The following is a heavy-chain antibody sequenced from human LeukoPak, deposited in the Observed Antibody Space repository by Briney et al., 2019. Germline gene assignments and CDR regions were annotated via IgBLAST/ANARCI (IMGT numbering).Heavy chain of an antibody. CDR1: GFTFSSYW. Sequence: SGGSLRLSCAVSGFTFSSYWMTWVRQAPGKGLEWVANVNQGGTEKYYVDSVKGRFTISRDNAKNSLYLQMNSLRAEDTAVYYCASGGYTFSYWGQGILVTVSS. V-gene: IGHV3-7*05. D-gene: IGHD5-18*01. CDR2: VNQGGTEK. J-gene: IGHJ4*02. CDR3: ASGGYTFSY.